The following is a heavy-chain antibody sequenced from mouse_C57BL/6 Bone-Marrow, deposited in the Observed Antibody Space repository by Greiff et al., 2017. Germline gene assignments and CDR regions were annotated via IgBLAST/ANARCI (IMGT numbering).Heavy chain of an antibody. CDR3: ARLEFDGSSGDWYFDV. D-gene: IGHD1-1*01. CDR2: IYPRDGST. Sequence: VQGVESGPELVKPGASVKLSCKASGYTFTSYDINWVKQRPGQGLEWIGWIYPRDGSTTYNEKFKGKAKLTVDTSSSTAYMELHSLTSEDSAVYFCARLEFDGSSGDWYFDVWGTGTTVTVSS. J-gene: IGHJ1*03. V-gene: IGHV1-85*01. CDR1: GYTFTSYD.